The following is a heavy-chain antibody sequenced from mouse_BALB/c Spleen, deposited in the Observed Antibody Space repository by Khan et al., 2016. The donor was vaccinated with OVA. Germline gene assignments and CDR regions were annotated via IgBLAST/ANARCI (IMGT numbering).Heavy chain of an antibody. CDR3: TKENAYAVDY. CDR2: ILNKANIYTT. CDR1: GITFTAYY. Sequence: EVQLQVSGGGLVQPGGSLILSCATSGITFTAYYISWVRQPPRKVLEWLGFILNKANIYTTEYSPSVKGRFTITTDNSPNILYIRLTMLSAEDSSTDNCTKENAYAVDYWGQGTSVTVSS. J-gene: IGHJ4*01. V-gene: IGHV7-3*02.